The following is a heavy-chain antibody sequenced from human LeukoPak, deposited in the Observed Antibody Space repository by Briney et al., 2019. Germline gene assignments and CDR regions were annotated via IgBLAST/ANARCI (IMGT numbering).Heavy chain of an antibody. J-gene: IGHJ6*02. CDR2: IYYSGGT. CDR3: ARPSIAARPSYYYYGMDV. D-gene: IGHD6-6*01. V-gene: IGHV4-39*01. Sequence: SETLSLTCTVSGGSISSSSYYWGWIRQPPGKGLEWIGSIYYSGGTYYNPSLKSRVTISVDTSKNQFSLKLSSVTAADTAVYYCARPSIAARPSYYYYGMDVWGQGTTVTVSS. CDR1: GGSISSSSYY.